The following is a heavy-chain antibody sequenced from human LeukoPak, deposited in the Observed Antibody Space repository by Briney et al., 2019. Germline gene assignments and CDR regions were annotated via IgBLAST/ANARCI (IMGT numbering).Heavy chain of an antibody. CDR2: ISYDGSNK. CDR3: AKPKNYGDFSPLDY. D-gene: IGHD4-17*01. CDR1: GFTFSSYG. Sequence: GGSLRLSCAASGFTFSSYGMHWVRQAPGKGLEWVAVISYDGSNKYYADSVKGRFTISRDNSKNTLYLQMNSLRAEDTAVYYCAKPKNYGDFSPLDYWGQGTLVTVSS. J-gene: IGHJ4*02. V-gene: IGHV3-30*18.